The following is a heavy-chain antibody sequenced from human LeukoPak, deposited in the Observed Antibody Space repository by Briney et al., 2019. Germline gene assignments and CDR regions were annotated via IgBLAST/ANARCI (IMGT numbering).Heavy chain of an antibody. J-gene: IGHJ5*02. CDR3: ARGMGGARWWFDP. D-gene: IGHD1-26*01. V-gene: IGHV4-34*01. CDR2: INHSGST. CDR1: GGSFSGYY. Sequence: SETLSLTCAVYGGSFSGYYWSCIRQPPGKGLEWIGEINHSGSTNYNPSLKSRVTISVDTSKNQFSLKLSSVTAADTALYYCARGMGGARWWFDPWGHGTLVTVSS.